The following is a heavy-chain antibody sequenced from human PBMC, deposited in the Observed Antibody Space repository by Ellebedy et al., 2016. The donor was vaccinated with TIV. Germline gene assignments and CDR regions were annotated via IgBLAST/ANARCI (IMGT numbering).Heavy chain of an antibody. Sequence: GGSLRLXXAASGFTFSSYAMSWVRQAPGKGLEWVSAISGSGGSTYYADSVKGRFTISRDNSKNTLYLQMNSLRAEDTAVYYCAKDGTTVVTVSYWYFDLWGRGTLVTVSS. CDR3: AKDGTTVVTVSYWYFDL. CDR1: GFTFSSYA. V-gene: IGHV3-23*01. D-gene: IGHD4-23*01. J-gene: IGHJ2*01. CDR2: ISGSGGST.